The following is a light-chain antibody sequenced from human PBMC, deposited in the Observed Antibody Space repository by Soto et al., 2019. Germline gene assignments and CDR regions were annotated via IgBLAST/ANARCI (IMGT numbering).Light chain of an antibody. CDR2: EVS. CDR3: SSYTSRSTEV. Sequence: QSALTQPASVSGSPGQSITISCTGTTSDVGGYKSVSWYQQHPGKAPKLMISEVSNRPSGVSNRFSGSKSGNTAFLTISGLQAEDEADYYCSSYTSRSTEVFGTGTKLTVL. V-gene: IGLV2-14*01. J-gene: IGLJ1*01. CDR1: TSDVGGYKS.